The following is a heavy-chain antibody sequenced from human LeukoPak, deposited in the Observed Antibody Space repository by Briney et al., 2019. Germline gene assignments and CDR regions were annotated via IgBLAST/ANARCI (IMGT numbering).Heavy chain of an antibody. V-gene: IGHV1-2*02. Sequence: ASVKVSCKASGYTITGYYLHWVRQAPGQGVEWRGWINPNNGGANYAQRFQGRVTMTRDTSINTAYMELSGLKSDDTAVYYCARLKPPKDYWGRGTLVTVSS. CDR1: GYTITGYY. CDR3: ARLKPPKDY. CDR2: INPNNGGA. J-gene: IGHJ4*02.